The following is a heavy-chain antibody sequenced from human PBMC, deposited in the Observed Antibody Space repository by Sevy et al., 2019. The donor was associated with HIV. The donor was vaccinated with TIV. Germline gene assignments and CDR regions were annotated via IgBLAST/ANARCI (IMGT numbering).Heavy chain of an antibody. CDR3: VRAVATNGSF. J-gene: IGHJ4*02. Sequence: GGSLRLSCAASGFSINSFWMNWVRQTPGKGLEWVANINQNGSVPYYVDSVKGRFTISRDNSRNLLYLQMTSLRVEDTALYYCVRAVATNGSFWGQGTLVTVSS. CDR1: GFSINSFW. V-gene: IGHV3-7*01. CDR2: INQNGSVP. D-gene: IGHD2-15*01.